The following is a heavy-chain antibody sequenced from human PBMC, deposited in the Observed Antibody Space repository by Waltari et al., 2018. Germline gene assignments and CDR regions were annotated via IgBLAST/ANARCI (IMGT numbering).Heavy chain of an antibody. J-gene: IGHJ3*02. CDR1: GFSLSTSGVG. V-gene: IGHV2-5*01. Sequence: QITLKESGPTLVKPTQTLTLTCTFSGFSLSTSGVGVGWIRQPPGKALEWLALIYWNDDKRYSPSLKSRLTITKDTSKNQVVLTMTNMDPVDTATYYCALPQNGFDAFDIWGQGTMVTVSS. CDR2: IYWNDDK. CDR3: ALPQNGFDAFDI.